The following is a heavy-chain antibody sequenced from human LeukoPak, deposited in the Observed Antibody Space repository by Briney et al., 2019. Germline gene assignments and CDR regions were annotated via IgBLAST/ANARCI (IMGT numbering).Heavy chain of an antibody. CDR2: IWDDGSNN. V-gene: IGHV3-33*06. J-gene: IGHJ4*02. CDR3: AKDHSTHYYGSGTYGPRGYSDY. Sequence: GGSLRLSCAASGFTFRSYGMHWVRQAPGKGLEGVALIWDDGSNNYYADSVKGRFTISRDNSKNTLYLQMNSLRAEDTAVYYCAKDHSTHYYGSGTYGPRGYSDYWGQGTLVAVSS. CDR1: GFTFRSYG. D-gene: IGHD3-10*01.